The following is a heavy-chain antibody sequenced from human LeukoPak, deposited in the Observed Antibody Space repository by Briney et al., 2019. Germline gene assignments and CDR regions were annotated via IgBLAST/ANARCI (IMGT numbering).Heavy chain of an antibody. CDR3: ARDILLWFGELSGDSDY. CDR1: GFTFSSYG. J-gene: IGHJ4*02. Sequence: PGGSLRLSCAASGFTFSSYGMHCVRQAPGKGLEWVAVIWYDGSHKYYADSVKGRFTISRDNSKNTLHLQMNSLRAEDTAVYYCARDILLWFGELSGDSDYWGQGTLVTVSS. CDR2: IWYDGSHK. D-gene: IGHD3-10*01. V-gene: IGHV3-33*01.